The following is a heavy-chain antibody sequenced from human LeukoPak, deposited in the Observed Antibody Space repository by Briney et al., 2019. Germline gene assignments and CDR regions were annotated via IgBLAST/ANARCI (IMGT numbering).Heavy chain of an antibody. V-gene: IGHV3-7*01. D-gene: IGHD6-13*01. CDR2: IKQDGSEK. Sequence: GGSLRLSCAASGFTFRTYWMSWVRQAPGKGLEWVANIKQDGSEKYYVDSVKGRFTVSRDNAKNSLFLQMDSLKVEDTAVYYCAREGYSSSWYSSDYWGQGTLVTVSS. J-gene: IGHJ4*02. CDR3: AREGYSSSWYSSDY. CDR1: GFTFRTYW.